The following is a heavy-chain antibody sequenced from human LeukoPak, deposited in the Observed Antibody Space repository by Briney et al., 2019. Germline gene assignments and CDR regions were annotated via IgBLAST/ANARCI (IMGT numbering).Heavy chain of an antibody. CDR1: GGSISSSNYY. V-gene: IGHV4-39*07. Sequence: PSETLSLTCTVSGGSISSSNYYWGWIRQPPGKGLEWIGSIYVRGSTFYNTSLESRVTITLDTSKNQFSLRLTSVTAADTAFYYCVRDPVSNGRPYWGQGTLVTVS. CDR2: IYVRGST. D-gene: IGHD2-8*01. J-gene: IGHJ4*02. CDR3: VRDPVSNGRPY.